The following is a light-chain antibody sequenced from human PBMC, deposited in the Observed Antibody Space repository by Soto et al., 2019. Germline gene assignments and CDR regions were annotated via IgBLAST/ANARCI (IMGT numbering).Light chain of an antibody. J-gene: IGKJ2*02. CDR1: RSISTW. CDR2: QAS. Sequence: DIQMTQSPSTLSASVGDRVTINCRASRSISTWLAWYQHRPGKAPKLLIYQASSLEDGVPSRFSGSGSGTEFTLTISSLQPADFATYYCQQYISDSRTFGQGTKVESK. CDR3: QQYISDSRT. V-gene: IGKV1-5*03.